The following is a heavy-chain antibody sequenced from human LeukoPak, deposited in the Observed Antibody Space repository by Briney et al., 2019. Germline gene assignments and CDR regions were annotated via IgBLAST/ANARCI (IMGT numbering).Heavy chain of an antibody. CDR1: GFTFSSYW. D-gene: IGHD1-1*01. Sequence: GGSLRLSCAASGFTFSSYWMSWVRQAPGKGLEWVANIKQDGSEKYYVDSVSGRFTISRDNAKNSLYLHVNSLRDEDTAVYYCVRDHDWSFDLWGQGALVTVSS. J-gene: IGHJ4*02. CDR2: IKQDGSEK. CDR3: VRDHDWSFDL. V-gene: IGHV3-7*01.